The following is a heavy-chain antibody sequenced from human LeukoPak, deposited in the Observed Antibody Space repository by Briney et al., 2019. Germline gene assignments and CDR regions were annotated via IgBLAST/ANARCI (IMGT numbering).Heavy chain of an antibody. Sequence: GASVKVSCKASGYTFNNYGINWVRQAPGQGLEWMGWISGYNGNTNYTQNLQGRVTITTDTSTSTAYMELRSLRSDDAAVYYCARSIRPSGSDYPKPNYGMDVWGQGTTVTVSS. V-gene: IGHV1-18*01. CDR3: ARSIRPSGSDYPKPNYGMDV. J-gene: IGHJ6*02. D-gene: IGHD3-10*01. CDR2: ISGYNGNT. CDR1: GYTFNNYG.